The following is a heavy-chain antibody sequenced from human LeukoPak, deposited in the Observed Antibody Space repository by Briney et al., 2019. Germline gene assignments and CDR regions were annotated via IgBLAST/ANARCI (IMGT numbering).Heavy chain of an antibody. CDR2: ISSSGSSI. Sequence: GGSLRLSCAASGFTFSRYEMDWVRQAPGKGVEGGSYISSSGSSIYYADPVKGGFTISRDNAKNSLYLQMNSLRAEDTAVYYCARFASWELLPYFDYWGQGTLVPVSS. V-gene: IGHV3-48*03. J-gene: IGHJ4*02. D-gene: IGHD1-26*01. CDR1: GFTFSRYE. CDR3: ARFASWELLPYFDY.